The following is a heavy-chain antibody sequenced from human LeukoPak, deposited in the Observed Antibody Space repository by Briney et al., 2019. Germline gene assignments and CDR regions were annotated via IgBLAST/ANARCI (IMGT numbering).Heavy chain of an antibody. CDR1: GGSISSSSYY. D-gene: IGHD2-15*01. V-gene: IGHV4-39*01. CDR3: ARSRRGPRDY. CDR2: IYYSGST. Sequence: SETLSLTCTVSGGSISSSSYYWGWIRQPPGKGLEWIGSIYYSGSTYYNPSLKSRVTISVDTSKNQFSLKLSSVTAADTAVYYCARSRRGPRDYWGQGTLVTVFS. J-gene: IGHJ4*02.